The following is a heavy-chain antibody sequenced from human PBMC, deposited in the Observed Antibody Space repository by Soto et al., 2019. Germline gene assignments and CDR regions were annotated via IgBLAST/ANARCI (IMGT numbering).Heavy chain of an antibody. Sequence: EVKLVESGGGLVKPGGSLRLSCAASGFNFNEDWISWVRQAPGKGLEWVGRIKGSVDGATTDYAPPVNGRFTISRDNSKNTLFLQMGSLRPEDTAIYYCVKQAHGLDGVAFDYWGQGTQVTVAS. CDR2: IKGSVDGATT. CDR1: GFNFNEDW. V-gene: IGHV3-15*01. CDR3: VKQAHGLDGVAFDY. D-gene: IGHD2-15*01. J-gene: IGHJ4*02.